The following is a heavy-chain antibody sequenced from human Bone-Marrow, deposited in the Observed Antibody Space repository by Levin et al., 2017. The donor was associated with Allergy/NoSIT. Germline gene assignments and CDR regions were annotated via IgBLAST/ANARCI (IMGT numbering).Heavy chain of an antibody. V-gene: IGHV3-11*01. CDR3: ARVIAARPGYYYYYGMDV. J-gene: IGHJ6*02. Sequence: GESLKISCAASGFTFSDYYMSWNRQAPGKGLEWVSYISSSGSTIYYADSVKGRFTISRDNAKNSLYLQMNSLRAEDTAVYYCARVIAARPGYYYYYGMDVWGQGTTVTVSS. CDR2: ISSSGSTI. CDR1: GFTFSDYY. D-gene: IGHD6-6*01.